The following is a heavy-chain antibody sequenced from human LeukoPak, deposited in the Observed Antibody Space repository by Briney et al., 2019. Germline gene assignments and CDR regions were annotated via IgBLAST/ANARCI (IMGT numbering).Heavy chain of an antibody. CDR1: GFTFDDYA. CDR3: AKGPSRAPAAIFNWFDP. CDR2: ISWNSGSI. J-gene: IGHJ5*02. V-gene: IGHV3-9*01. Sequence: PGRSLRLSCAASGFTFDDYAMHWVRHAPGKGLEWVSGISWNSGSIGYADSVKGRFTISRDNAKNSLYLQMNSLRAEDTALYYCAKGPSRAPAAIFNWFDPWGQGTLVTVSS. D-gene: IGHD2-2*02.